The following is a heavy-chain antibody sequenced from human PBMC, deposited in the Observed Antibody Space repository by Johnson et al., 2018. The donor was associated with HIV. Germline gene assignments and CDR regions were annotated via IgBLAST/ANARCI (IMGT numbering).Heavy chain of an antibody. J-gene: IGHJ3*02. CDR3: ARQTLRAFDI. CDR1: GFIFSDYY. Sequence: EVQLMESGGGLVKPGGSLRLSCAASGFIFSDYYMSWVRQAPGKGLEWVANIKQDGSEKYYADSVKGRFTISRDNSKNTLYLQMNSLRAEDTAVYYCARQTLRAFDIWGQGTMVTVSS. V-gene: IGHV3-7*01. CDR2: IKQDGSEK.